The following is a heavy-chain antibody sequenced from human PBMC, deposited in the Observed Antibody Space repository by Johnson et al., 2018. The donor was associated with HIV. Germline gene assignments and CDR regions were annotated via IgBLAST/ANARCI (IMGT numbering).Heavy chain of an antibody. CDR3: ARGACSGGCFDM. D-gene: IGHD2-15*01. J-gene: IGHJ3*02. CDR1: GFTFSSYG. CDR2: IRYDGSNK. Sequence: VQLVESGGGVVQPGRSLRLSCAASGFTFSSYGMHWVRQAPGKGLEWVAFIRYDGSNKYYADSVKGRFTISRDNSKNTLYLQMNSLRAEDTALYCCARGACSGGCFDMWGQGTMVTVSS. V-gene: IGHV3-33*01.